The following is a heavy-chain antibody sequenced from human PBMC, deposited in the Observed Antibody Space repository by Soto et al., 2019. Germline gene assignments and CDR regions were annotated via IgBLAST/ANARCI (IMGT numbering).Heavy chain of an antibody. CDR2: ISGYNGNT. D-gene: IGHD3-22*01. Sequence: QVQLVESGAEVKKPGASVKVSCKASGYTFTDYGISWVRQAPGQGLEWMGWISGYNGNTKYAQKFQGRVTMTTGTPTNTAYMELRSLRSDDTAVYYCARDREYYYDSSGNYYYHYGLDVWGQGTTVTVS. CDR3: ARDREYYYDSSGNYYYHYGLDV. CDR1: GYTFTDYG. V-gene: IGHV1-18*04. J-gene: IGHJ6*02.